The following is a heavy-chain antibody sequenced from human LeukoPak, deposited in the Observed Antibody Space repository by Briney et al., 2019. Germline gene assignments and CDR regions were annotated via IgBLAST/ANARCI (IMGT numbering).Heavy chain of an antibody. CDR2: IIPIFGTA. D-gene: IGHD5-12*01. CDR3: ARGKGTVATSFDY. CDR1: GGTFSSYA. V-gene: IGHV1-69*01. Sequence: ASVKVSCKASGGTFSSYAISWVRQAPGQGLEWMGGIIPIFGTANYAQKFQGRVTITADESTSIAYMELSSLRSEDTAVYYCARGKGTVATSFDYWGQGTLVTVSS. J-gene: IGHJ4*02.